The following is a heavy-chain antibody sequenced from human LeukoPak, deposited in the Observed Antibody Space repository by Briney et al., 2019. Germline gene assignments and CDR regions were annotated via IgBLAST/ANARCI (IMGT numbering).Heavy chain of an antibody. CDR3: ARGRFGEWDNWFDP. D-gene: IGHD3-10*01. CDR1: GYTFTGYY. Sequence: EASVKVSCKASGYTFTGYYIHWVRQAPGQGLEWMAWINPSSGATNYAQKFQGRVTMTRDTSISTAYMELSRLTSDDTAVYFCARGRFGEWDNWFDPWGQGTLVTVSS. CDR2: INPSSGAT. V-gene: IGHV1-2*02. J-gene: IGHJ5*02.